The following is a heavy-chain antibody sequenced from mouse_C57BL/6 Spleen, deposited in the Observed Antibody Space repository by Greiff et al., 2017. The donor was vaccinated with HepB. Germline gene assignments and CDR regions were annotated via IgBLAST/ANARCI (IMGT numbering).Heavy chain of an antibody. Sequence: VQLQQSGAELVRPGASVKLSCTASGFNIKDDYMHWVKQRPEQGLEWIGWIDPENGDTEYASKFQGKATITADTSSNTAYLQLSSLTSEDTAVYYCTVSSYYGSSRYAMDYWGQGTSVTVSS. V-gene: IGHV14-4*01. D-gene: IGHD1-1*01. J-gene: IGHJ4*01. CDR1: GFNIKDDY. CDR3: TVSSYYGSSRYAMDY. CDR2: IDPENGDT.